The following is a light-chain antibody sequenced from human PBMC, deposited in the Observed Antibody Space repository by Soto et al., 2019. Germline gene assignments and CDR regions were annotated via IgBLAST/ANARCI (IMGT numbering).Light chain of an antibody. V-gene: IGLV2-18*01. J-gene: IGLJ1*01. CDR1: SSDVGGYNR. CDR3: SLYTSRSTFV. Sequence: QLVLTQPPSVSGSPGQSVTISCTGTSSDVGGYNRVSWYQQSAGTAPRLMIYEVSNRPSGVSDRFSGSKSGNTASLTISGLQAEDEADYYCSLYTSRSTFVFGTGTKVTVL. CDR2: EVS.